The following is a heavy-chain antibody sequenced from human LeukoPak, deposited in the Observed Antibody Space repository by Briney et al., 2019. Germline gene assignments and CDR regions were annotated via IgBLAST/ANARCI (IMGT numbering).Heavy chain of an antibody. V-gene: IGHV1-18*01. J-gene: IGHJ4*02. CDR1: GGTFSSYA. CDR2: ISAYNGNT. D-gene: IGHD4-17*01. Sequence: ASVKVSCKASGGTFSSYAISWVRQAPGQGLEWMGWISAYNGNTNYAQKLQGRVTMTTDTSTSTAYMELRSLRSDDTAVYYCARDLYGDLPFDYWGQGTLVTVSS. CDR3: ARDLYGDLPFDY.